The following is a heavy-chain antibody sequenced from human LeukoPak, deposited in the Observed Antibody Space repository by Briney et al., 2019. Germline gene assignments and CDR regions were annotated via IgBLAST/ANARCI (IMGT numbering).Heavy chain of an antibody. V-gene: IGHV4-59*01. D-gene: IGHD1-26*01. Sequence: PSETLSLTCTVSGGSFRNYYWSWLRQPPGKSLEYIGYILYSGATNYNPSLQSRVRLSVDTSKNQFSLKVNTVTAADAAVYYCASGTIVGANIRAFDSWGLGTLVTVSS. CDR3: ASGTIVGANIRAFDS. CDR1: GGSFRNYY. J-gene: IGHJ4*02. CDR2: ILYSGAT.